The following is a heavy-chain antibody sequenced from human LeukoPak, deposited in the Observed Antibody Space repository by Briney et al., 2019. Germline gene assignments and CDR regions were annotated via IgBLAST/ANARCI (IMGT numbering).Heavy chain of an antibody. CDR1: VGTFSSYV. V-gene: IGHV1-69*05. J-gene: IGHJ4*02. CDR3: ARGYYDSSSYYHY. CDR2: IIPIFGTA. D-gene: IGHD3-22*01. Sequence: GASVKVSCKASVGTFSSYVISWVGQAPGQGLEWMGRIIPIFGTANYVHKFQGRVTITTDESTSTAYMELSSLRSEDTAVYYCARGYYDSSSYYHYWGQGTLVTVSS.